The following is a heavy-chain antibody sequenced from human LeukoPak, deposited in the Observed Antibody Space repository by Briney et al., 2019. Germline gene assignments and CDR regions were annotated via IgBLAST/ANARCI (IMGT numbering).Heavy chain of an antibody. CDR1: GFTFSSYA. Sequence: GGSLRLSCAASGFTFSSYAMNWVRQAPGKGLEWVSGISASGGSTFYADSVKGRFTISRDNSKNTLYLQMNSLRAEDTAVYYCAKERGYSDYDRPLLIFDYWGQGTLVTVSS. CDR3: AKERGYSDYDRPLLIFDY. V-gene: IGHV3-23*01. CDR2: ISASGGST. J-gene: IGHJ4*02. D-gene: IGHD5-12*01.